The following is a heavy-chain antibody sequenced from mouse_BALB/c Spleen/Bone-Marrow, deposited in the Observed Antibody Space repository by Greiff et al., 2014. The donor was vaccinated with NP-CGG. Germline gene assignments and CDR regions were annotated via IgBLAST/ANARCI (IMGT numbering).Heavy chain of an antibody. CDR1: GFTFSSYT. D-gene: IGHD1-1*01. V-gene: IGHV5-12-2*01. Sequence: EVKLMESGGGLVQPGGSLKLSCAASGFTFSSYTMSWVRQTPEKRLEWVAYISNGGGSTYYPDTVKGRFTTSRDNAKNTLYLQRSSLKSEDTAMYYCARHGGSRGYYFDYWGQGTTLTVSS. J-gene: IGHJ2*01. CDR3: ARHGGSRGYYFDY. CDR2: ISNGGGST.